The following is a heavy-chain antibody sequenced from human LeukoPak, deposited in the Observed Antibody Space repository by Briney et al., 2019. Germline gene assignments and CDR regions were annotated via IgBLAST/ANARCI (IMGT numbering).Heavy chain of an antibody. V-gene: IGHV3-21*01. D-gene: IGHD6-13*01. CDR2: ISSSSSYI. CDR1: GFTFTTYS. J-gene: IGHJ6*02. Sequence: GGSLRLPCAASGFTFTTYSMNWVRQAPGKGLEWVSSISSSSSYIYYADSVKGRFTISRDNAKNSLYLQMNSLRAEDTAMYYCARAAAAAGTNYYYYGMDVWGQGTTVTVSS. CDR3: ARAAAAAGTNYYYYGMDV.